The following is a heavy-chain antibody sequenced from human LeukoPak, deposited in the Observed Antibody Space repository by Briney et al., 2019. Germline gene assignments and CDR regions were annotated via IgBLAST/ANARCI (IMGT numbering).Heavy chain of an antibody. CDR2: ISSSSSSI. V-gene: IGHV3-21*01. CDR1: GFTFSTYS. D-gene: IGHD2-2*01. J-gene: IGHJ4*02. Sequence: NPGGSLRLSCAGSGFTFSTYSMNWVRQAPGKGLEWVSFISSSSSSIYYADSLKGRFTISRDNANNSLYLQMNSLRAEDTAVYYCAKGPRLYCSSTSCPLHYFDYWGQGTLVTVSS. CDR3: AKGPRLYCSSTSCPLHYFDY.